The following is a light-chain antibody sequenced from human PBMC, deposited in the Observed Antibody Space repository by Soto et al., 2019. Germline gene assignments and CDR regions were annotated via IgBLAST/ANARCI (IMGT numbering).Light chain of an antibody. CDR3: CSYAGSYTSPYV. CDR1: SSDVGGYNY. Sequence: QSALTQPRSVSGCPGQSVTISCTGTSSDVGGYNYVSWYQQHPGKAPKLMIYDVSKRPSGVPDRFSGSKSGNTASLTISGLQAEDEADYYCCSYAGSYTSPYVFGTGTKLTVL. CDR2: DVS. J-gene: IGLJ1*01. V-gene: IGLV2-11*01.